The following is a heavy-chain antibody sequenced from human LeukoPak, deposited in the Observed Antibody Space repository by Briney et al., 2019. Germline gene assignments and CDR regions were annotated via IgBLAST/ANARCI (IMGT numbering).Heavy chain of an antibody. Sequence: GGPLRLSCAASGFAFSTYEMNWVRQAPGKGLEWVSYISTSGTTIYYADSVKGRFTISRDNANNSLYLQMNSLRAEDTAVYYCARAGYYFDYWGQGTLVTVSS. CDR1: GFAFSTYE. V-gene: IGHV3-48*03. CDR3: ARAGYYFDY. J-gene: IGHJ4*02. CDR2: ISTSGTTI.